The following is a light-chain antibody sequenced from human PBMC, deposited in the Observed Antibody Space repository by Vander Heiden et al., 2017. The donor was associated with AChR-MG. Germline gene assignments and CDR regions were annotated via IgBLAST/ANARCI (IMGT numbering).Light chain of an antibody. CDR2: KAS. CDR1: QSISNW. CDR3: QQYKSYPYS. Sequence: DNQMTQSPSTLSASVGDRVTITCRASQSISNWLAWYQQKPGKAPKLLIYKASSLETGVPSRFSGSGSGTEFTLTISSLQPDDSATYYCQQYKSYPYSFGQGTKLEIK. J-gene: IGKJ2*03. V-gene: IGKV1-5*03.